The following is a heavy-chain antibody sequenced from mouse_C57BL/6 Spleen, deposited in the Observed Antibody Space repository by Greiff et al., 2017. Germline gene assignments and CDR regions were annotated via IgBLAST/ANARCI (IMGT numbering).Heavy chain of an antibody. CDR1: GYTFTDYY. J-gene: IGHJ2*01. CDR3: ARSGTVVATDY. Sequence: EVQLVESGPVLVKPGASVKMSCKASGYTFTDYYMNWVKQSHGKSLEWIGVINPYNGGTSYNQKFKGKATLTVDKSSSTAYMELNSLTSEDSAVYYCARSGTVVATDYWGQGTTLTVSS. CDR2: INPYNGGT. D-gene: IGHD1-1*01. V-gene: IGHV1-19*01.